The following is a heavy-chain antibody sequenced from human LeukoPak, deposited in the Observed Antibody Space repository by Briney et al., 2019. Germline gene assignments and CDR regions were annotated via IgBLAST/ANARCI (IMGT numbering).Heavy chain of an antibody. V-gene: IGHV3-48*02. Sequence: PGGSLRLSCAASGFTSSSYSPNWVRQAPRKGLGRVSYISSSSRTIGYSGSGKGRFTISRDNAKNSLYLQMNSLRDEDTVVYNCARARERPYGFWSVDPDALDIWGQGTMVTVCS. J-gene: IGHJ3*02. D-gene: IGHD3-3*01. CDR1: GFTSSSYS. CDR3: ARARERPYGFWSVDPDALDI. CDR2: ISSSSRTI.